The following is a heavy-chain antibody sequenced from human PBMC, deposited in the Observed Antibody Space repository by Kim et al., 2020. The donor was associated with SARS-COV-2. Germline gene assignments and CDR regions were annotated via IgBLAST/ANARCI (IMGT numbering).Heavy chain of an antibody. V-gene: IGHV3-33*01. Sequence: GGSLRLSCAASGFTFSSYGMHWVRQAPGKGLEWVAVIWYDGSNKYYADSVKGRFTISRDNSKNTLYLQMNSLRAEDTAVYYCARAAAARTGSIGYFDYWGQGTLVTVSS. D-gene: IGHD2-2*01. CDR3: ARAAAARTGSIGYFDY. CDR2: IWYDGSNK. CDR1: GFTFSSYG. J-gene: IGHJ4*02.